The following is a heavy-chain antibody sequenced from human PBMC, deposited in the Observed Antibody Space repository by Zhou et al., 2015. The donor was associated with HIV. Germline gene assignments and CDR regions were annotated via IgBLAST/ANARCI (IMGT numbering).Heavy chain of an antibody. V-gene: IGHV1-2*02. J-gene: IGHJ5*02. CDR2: INPNTGGT. Sequence: QVQLVQSGPAAKRPGASMSLSCKTFGYTFTAYSVHWIRQAPGHGLEWMAWINPNTGGTNIAQRFQGRLTLTAVTSTDTAYMRLTGLTSDDTATYYCARSAMEQLAEKYGVWLDPWGPGTLITVSA. CDR3: ARSAMEQLAEKYGVWLDP. D-gene: IGHD1/OR15-1a*01. CDR1: GYTFTAYS.